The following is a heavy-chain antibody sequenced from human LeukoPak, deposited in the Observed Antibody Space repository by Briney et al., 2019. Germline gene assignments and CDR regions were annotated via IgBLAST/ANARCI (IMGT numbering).Heavy chain of an antibody. D-gene: IGHD5-18*01. Sequence: SVKVSCKASGGTFSSYAISWVRQAPGQGLEWMGRIIPILGIANYAQKFQGRVTITADKSTSTAYMELSSLRSEDTAVYYCARDFTTQLWLLGGPYYFDYWGQGTLVTVSS. CDR3: ARDFTTQLWLLGGPYYFDY. CDR2: IIPILGIA. CDR1: GGTFSSYA. V-gene: IGHV1-69*04. J-gene: IGHJ4*02.